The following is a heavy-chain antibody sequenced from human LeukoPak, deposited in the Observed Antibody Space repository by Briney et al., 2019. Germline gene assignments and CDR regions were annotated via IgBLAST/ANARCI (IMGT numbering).Heavy chain of an antibody. D-gene: IGHD6-13*01. V-gene: IGHV3-33*01. CDR1: GFTFSSYG. CDR2: IWYDGSNK. J-gene: IGHJ3*02. Sequence: GGSLRLSCAASGFTFSSYGVHWVRQAPGKGLEWVAVIWYDGSNKYYADSVKGRFTISRDNSKNTLYLQMNSLRAEDTAVYYCARGDHSSSRSDAFDIWGQGTMVTVSS. CDR3: ARGDHSSSRSDAFDI.